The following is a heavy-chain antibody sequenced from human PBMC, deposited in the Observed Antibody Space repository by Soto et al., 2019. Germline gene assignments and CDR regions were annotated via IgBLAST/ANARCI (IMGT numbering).Heavy chain of an antibody. CDR3: ARVVVVTAIPGYYYYYGMDV. CDR2: TYYRSKWYN. D-gene: IGHD2-21*02. J-gene: IGHJ6*02. CDR1: GDSVSSNSAA. V-gene: IGHV6-1*01. Sequence: PSQTLSLTCAISGDSVSSNSAAWNWIRQSPSRGLEWLGRTYYRSKWYNDYAVSVKSRITINPDTSKNQFSLQLNSVTPEDTAVYYCARVVVVTAIPGYYYYYGMDVWGQGTTVTVYS.